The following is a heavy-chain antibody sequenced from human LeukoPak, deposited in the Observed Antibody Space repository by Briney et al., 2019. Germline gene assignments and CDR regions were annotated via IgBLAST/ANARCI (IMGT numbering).Heavy chain of an antibody. V-gene: IGHV4-31*03. CDR2: IYYSGST. Sequence: SETLSLTCTVSGGSISSGGYYWSWICQHPGKGLEWIGYIYYSGSTYYNPSLKSRVTISVDTSKNQFSLKLSSVTAADTAVYYCARDLAGIYGDYEGLDALDIWGQGTMVTVSS. J-gene: IGHJ3*02. CDR1: GGSISSGGYY. D-gene: IGHD4-17*01. CDR3: ARDLAGIYGDYEGLDALDI.